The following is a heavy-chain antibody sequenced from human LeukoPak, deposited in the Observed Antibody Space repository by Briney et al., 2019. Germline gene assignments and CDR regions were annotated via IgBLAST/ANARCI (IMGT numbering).Heavy chain of an antibody. CDR1: GGSISSYY. CDR2: IYYSGST. J-gene: IGHJ5*02. V-gene: IGHV4-59*12. CDR3: ARDSDYGDYDATRWFDP. D-gene: IGHD4-17*01. Sequence: SETLSLTCTVSGGSISSYYWSWIRQPPGKGLEWIGSIYYSGSTYYNPSLKSRVTISVDTSKNQFSLKLSSVTAADTAVYYCARDSDYGDYDATRWFDPWGQGTLVTVSS.